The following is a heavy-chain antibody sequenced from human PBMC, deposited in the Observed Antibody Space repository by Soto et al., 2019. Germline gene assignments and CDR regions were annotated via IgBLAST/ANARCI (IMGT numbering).Heavy chain of an antibody. V-gene: IGHV2-70*01. CDR1: GFSLSTSGMC. Sequence: SGPTLVNPTQTLTLTCTFSGFSLSTSGMCVSWIRQPPGKALEWLALIDWDDDKYYSTSLKTRLTISKDTSKNQVVLTMTNMDPVDTATYYCARYCTNGVCYNPATFDYWGQGTLVTVSS. CDR3: ARYCTNGVCYNPATFDY. CDR2: IDWDDDK. D-gene: IGHD2-8*01. J-gene: IGHJ4*02.